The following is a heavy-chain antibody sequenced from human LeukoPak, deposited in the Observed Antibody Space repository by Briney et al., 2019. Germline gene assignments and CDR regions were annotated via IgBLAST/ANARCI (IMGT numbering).Heavy chain of an antibody. CDR3: ASSRVYGSHDY. CDR1: GFTFSSYP. Sequence: GGSLRLSCTASGFTFSSYPMYWVRQAPGKGLEWVSAISGDGRSTYYAESMKGRFTLSRDNSKDTLYLQMNSLRAEDTAVYYCASSRVYGSHDYWGQGTLVTVSS. J-gene: IGHJ4*02. CDR2: ISGDGRST. V-gene: IGHV3-23*01. D-gene: IGHD3-10*01.